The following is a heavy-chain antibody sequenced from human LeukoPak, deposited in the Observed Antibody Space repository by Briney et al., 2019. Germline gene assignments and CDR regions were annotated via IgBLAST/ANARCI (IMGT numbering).Heavy chain of an antibody. CDR2: ISAYNGNT. CDR3: ARVVFTMVRGATRSFDY. CDR1: GYTFTSYG. Sequence: ASVKVSCKASGYTFTSYGISWVRQAPGQGLEWMGWISAYNGNTNYAQKLQGRVTMTIDTSASTAYMELRSLRSDDTAVYYCARVVFTMVRGATRSFDYWGQGTLVTVSS. V-gene: IGHV1-18*01. J-gene: IGHJ4*02. D-gene: IGHD3-10*01.